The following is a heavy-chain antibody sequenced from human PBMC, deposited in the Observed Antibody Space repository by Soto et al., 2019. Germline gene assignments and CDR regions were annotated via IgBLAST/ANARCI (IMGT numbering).Heavy chain of an antibody. J-gene: IGHJ4*02. D-gene: IGHD2-8*01. CDR1: GFSFENYA. V-gene: IGHV3-23*01. Sequence: EVQLLESGGGLVLPGGSLRLSCAVSGFSFENYAMIWVRQAPGKGLEWVSTISASGGRTYYADSVKGRFTISTDNSKNSLFLQIVSLRAEDTAVYYCANDLGYAVYGIITLDYWGQGTLLTVSS. CDR3: ANDLGYAVYGIITLDY. CDR2: ISASGGRT.